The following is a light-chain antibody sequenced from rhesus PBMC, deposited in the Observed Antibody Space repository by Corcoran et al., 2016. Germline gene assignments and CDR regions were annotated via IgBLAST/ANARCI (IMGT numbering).Light chain of an antibody. CDR1: QSVSSY. Sequence: EIVMTQSPDTLSLSPGETATISCRTSQSVSSYVAWYQQKPGQAPRLLIYGAASRATGIPDRVSGSGSGTDFTLTISSLEPEDFAVYYCQETSNLSLTFGPGTKLDIK. V-gene: IGKV3-31*02. CDR2: GAA. CDR3: QETSNLSLT. J-gene: IGKJ3*01.